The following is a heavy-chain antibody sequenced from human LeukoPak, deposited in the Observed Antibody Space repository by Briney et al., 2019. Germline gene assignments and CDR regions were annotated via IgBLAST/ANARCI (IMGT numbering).Heavy chain of an antibody. CDR1: GASISNSNYY. J-gene: IGHJ5*02. CDR3: ARSKYDYVWGSYRPKWFDP. CDR2: FYYSGST. V-gene: IGHV4-39*07. D-gene: IGHD3-16*02. Sequence: PSETLSLTCTVSGASISNSNYYWGWIRQPPGGGLEWIESFYYSGSTYYNPSLKSRVTISVDTSKNQFSLKLTSVTAADTAIYYCARSKYDYVWGSYRPKWFDPWGQGTLVTVSS.